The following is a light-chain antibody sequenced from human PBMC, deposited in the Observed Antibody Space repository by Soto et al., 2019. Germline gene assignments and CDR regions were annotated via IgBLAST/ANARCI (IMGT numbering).Light chain of an antibody. J-gene: IGLJ1*01. Sequence: QCALTQPPSASGSPGQSVAISCTGTANHIGGYTFVSWYQQHPGKAPKLLIYDVNKRPSGVPDRFSGSKSGNTASLTVSGLQAEDEADYYCSAHGGTNPYVFGTGTKLTVL. CDR3: SAHGGTNPYV. CDR1: ANHIGGYTF. V-gene: IGLV2-8*01. CDR2: DVN.